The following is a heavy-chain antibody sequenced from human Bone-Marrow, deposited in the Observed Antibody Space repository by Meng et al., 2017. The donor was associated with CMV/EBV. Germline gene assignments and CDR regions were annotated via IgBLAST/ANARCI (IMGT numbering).Heavy chain of an antibody. J-gene: IGHJ4*02. CDR1: GYTFTSYY. CDR2: INPNSGGT. D-gene: IGHD3-3*01. Sequence: ASVKVSCKASGYTFTSYYMHWVRQAPGQGLEWMGWINPNSGGTNYAQKFQGRVTMTRDTSISTAYMELSRLRSDDTAVYYCARINDFWSGYSFAYWGQGKRVTCSS. V-gene: IGHV1-2*02. CDR3: ARINDFWSGYSFAY.